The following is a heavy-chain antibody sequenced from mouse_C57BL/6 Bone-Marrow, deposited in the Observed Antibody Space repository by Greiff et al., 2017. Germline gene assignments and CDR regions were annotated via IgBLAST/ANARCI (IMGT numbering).Heavy chain of an antibody. V-gene: IGHV14-4*01. CDR3: TTITTVVAFDY. J-gene: IGHJ2*01. CDR1: GFNIKDYY. Sequence: VQLQQSGAELVRPGASVKLSCTASGFNIKDYYMHWVKQRPEQGLEWIGWIDPENGDTEYASKFQGKATITADTSSNTAYLQLSSLTSEDTAVYYCTTITTVVAFDYWGQGTTLTVSS. D-gene: IGHD1-1*01. CDR2: IDPENGDT.